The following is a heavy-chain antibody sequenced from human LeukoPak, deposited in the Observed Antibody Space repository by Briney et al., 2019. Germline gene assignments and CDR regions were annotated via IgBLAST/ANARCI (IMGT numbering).Heavy chain of an antibody. V-gene: IGHV1-2*02. J-gene: IGHJ6*02. CDR1: GFTFTDYY. D-gene: IGHD4-17*01. CDR3: ARDRTTVTTGYYGMDV. Sequence: GASVKVSCTASGFTFTDYYIHWLRQAPGQGLEWMGLIHPNSGGTNYAQKFQGRVTLTRDTSIITAYMELTRLRSDDTAMYYCARDRTTVTTGYYGMDVWGQGTTLTVSS. CDR2: IHPNSGGT.